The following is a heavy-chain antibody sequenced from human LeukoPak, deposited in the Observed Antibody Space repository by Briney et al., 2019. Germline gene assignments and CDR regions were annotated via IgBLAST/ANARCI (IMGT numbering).Heavy chain of an antibody. V-gene: IGHV3-23*01. CDR2: ISDNGGRT. D-gene: IGHD1-26*01. Sequence: PGGSLRLSCAASGFTFSSYAMSWVRQAPGKGLEWVSGISDNGGRTYYADSVKGRFTISRDNSKNTLFLQMNNLRAEDTAVYYCAKYRELRPTFFDYWGQGTLVTVSS. J-gene: IGHJ4*02. CDR1: GFTFSSYA. CDR3: AKYRELRPTFFDY.